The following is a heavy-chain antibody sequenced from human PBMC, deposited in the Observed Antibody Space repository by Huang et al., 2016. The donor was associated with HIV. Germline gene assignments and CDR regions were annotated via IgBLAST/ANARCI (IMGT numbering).Heavy chain of an antibody. J-gene: IGHJ4*02. CDR3: ARAPYDSRGYYW. D-gene: IGHD3-22*01. V-gene: IGHV4-30-4*08. CDR1: GVPIRSGGYY. Sequence: QVRLQESGPGLVQPSQTLALSCTVSGVPIRSGGYYWTWIRRPPGKGLEWIGYVYYSGSTHYNPSLKSRVTISVDMSKNQFYLKLDSLTAADTAVYYCARAPYDSRGYYWWGQGTLVTVSS. CDR2: VYYSGST.